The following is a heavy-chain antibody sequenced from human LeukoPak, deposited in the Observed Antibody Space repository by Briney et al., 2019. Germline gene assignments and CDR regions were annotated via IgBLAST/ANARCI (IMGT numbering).Heavy chain of an antibody. V-gene: IGHV4-59*01. CDR3: ARGGHDILTGYYFFDY. CDR2: IYYSGST. Sequence: PSETLSLTCSVPGGSISSYYWSWIRQPPGKGLEWIGYIYYSGSTNYNPSLKSRVTISVDTSKNQFSLKLSSVTAADTAVYYCARGGHDILTGYYFFDYWGQGTLVTVSS. D-gene: IGHD3-9*01. CDR1: GGSISSYY. J-gene: IGHJ4*02.